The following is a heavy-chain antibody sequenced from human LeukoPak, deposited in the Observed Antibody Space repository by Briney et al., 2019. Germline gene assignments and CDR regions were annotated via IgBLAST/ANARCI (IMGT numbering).Heavy chain of an antibody. D-gene: IGHD5-18*01. Sequence: ASVKVPCKSSGGTFSSYAISWVRQAPGQGLEWMGGIIPIFGTANYAQKFQGRVTLTADESTSTAYMELSSLRSEDTAVYYCARSPARGYSYGYWYYFDYWGQGTLVTVSS. J-gene: IGHJ4*02. V-gene: IGHV1-69*13. CDR3: ARSPARGYSYGYWYYFDY. CDR1: GGTFSSYA. CDR2: IIPIFGTA.